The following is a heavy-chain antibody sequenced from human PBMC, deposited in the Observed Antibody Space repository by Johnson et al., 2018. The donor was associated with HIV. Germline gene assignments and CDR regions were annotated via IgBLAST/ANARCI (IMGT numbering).Heavy chain of an antibody. V-gene: IGHV3-66*01. Sequence: VQLVESGGGLVQPGGSLRLSCAVSGFTFNDHGMSWVRQAPGKGLEWVSVIYSGESTYYADSVRGRFTISRDNSKNTLYLQMNSLRAEDTALYYCARGAPWSGSDAFDIWGQGTMVTVSS. CDR3: ARGAPWSGSDAFDI. CDR2: IYSGEST. J-gene: IGHJ3*02. D-gene: IGHD3-3*01. CDR1: GFTFNDHG.